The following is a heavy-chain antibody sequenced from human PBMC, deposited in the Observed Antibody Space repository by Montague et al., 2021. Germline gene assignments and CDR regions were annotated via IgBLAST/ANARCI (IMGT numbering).Heavy chain of an antibody. CDR1: GASITSNIYC. CDR3: ARVFSSWYVGWFDP. D-gene: IGHD6-13*01. Sequence: SETLSLTCTVSGASITSNIYCWGWTRQPPGKGLEWIGSIYYSGNSFYQPSLKSRITMAVDTSKNQFSLKLSSVTAADTAIYYCARVFSSWYVGWFDPWGQGTLVTVSS. V-gene: IGHV4-39*07. CDR2: IYYSGNS. J-gene: IGHJ5*02.